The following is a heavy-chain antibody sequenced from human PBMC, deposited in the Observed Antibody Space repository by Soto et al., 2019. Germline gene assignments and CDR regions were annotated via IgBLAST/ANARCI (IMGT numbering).Heavy chain of an antibody. V-gene: IGHV4-39*01. CDR3: ARHTRNQFDP. CDR1: AGMLRPNTYF. CDR2: IYYSERTSYNSGST. J-gene: IGHJ5*02. Sequence: ETRRDPNSVSAGMLRPNTYFGCRIRQPKEKGLEWIGSIYYSERTSYNSGSTYYSPSLKSRVTISGDTSKSQLSLKLSSVTAADTAVYYCARHTRNQFDPWGQGTLVTVS.